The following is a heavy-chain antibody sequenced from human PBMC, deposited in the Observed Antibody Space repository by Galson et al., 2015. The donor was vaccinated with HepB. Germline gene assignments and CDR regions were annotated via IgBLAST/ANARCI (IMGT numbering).Heavy chain of an antibody. CDR3: AKAETHYYDFWIGYLGP. D-gene: IGHD3-3*01. CDR2: ISYDGGEK. Sequence: SLRLSCAVSGFTFSSYAMHWVRQAPGKGLEWVAVISYDGGEKYYADSVRGRFIISRDSSKNTLYLQMNNLGLEDTAVYYCAKAETHYYDFWIGYLGPWGQGTLVTVSS. CDR1: GFTFSSYA. J-gene: IGHJ5*02. V-gene: IGHV3-30*18.